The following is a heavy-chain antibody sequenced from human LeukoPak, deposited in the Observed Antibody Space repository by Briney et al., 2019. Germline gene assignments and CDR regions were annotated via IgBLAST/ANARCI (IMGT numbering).Heavy chain of an antibody. CDR1: GFTFSSCW. J-gene: IGHJ6*02. CDR2: IKEDGSEK. CDR3: ARDLSPLYYYYGMDV. V-gene: IGHV3-7*01. Sequence: GGSLRLSCAASGFTFSSCWMSWVRQAPGKGLEWVANIKEDGSEKYYVDSVKGRFTISRDNAKNSLYLQMNSLRAEDTAVYYCARDLSPLYYYYGMDVWGQGTTVTVSS.